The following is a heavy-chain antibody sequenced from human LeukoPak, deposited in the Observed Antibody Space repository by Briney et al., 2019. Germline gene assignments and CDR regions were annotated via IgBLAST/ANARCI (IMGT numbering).Heavy chain of an antibody. J-gene: IGHJ4*02. V-gene: IGHV5-51*01. CDR3: ARPITIFGVVTFFDY. CDR2: IYPGDSDT. Sequence: GESLKISCKGSGYSFTSYWIGWVRQMPGKGLEWMGIIYPGDSDTRYSPSFQGQVAISADKSIRTAYLQWSSLKASDTAMYYCARPITIFGVVTFFDYWGQGTLVTVSS. CDR1: GYSFTSYW. D-gene: IGHD3-3*01.